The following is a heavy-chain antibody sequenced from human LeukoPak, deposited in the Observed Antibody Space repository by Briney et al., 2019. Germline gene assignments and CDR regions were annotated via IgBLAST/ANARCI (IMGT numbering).Heavy chain of an antibody. CDR3: ARVGYSYGYDY. Sequence: GGSLRLPCAASGFTFSTYWMHWVRQAPGKGLVWVSRINSDGSSTSYADSVKGRFTISRDNAKNTLYLQMNSLRAEDTAVHYCARVGYSYGYDYWGQGTLVTVSS. CDR1: GFTFSTYW. J-gene: IGHJ4*02. V-gene: IGHV3-74*01. D-gene: IGHD5-18*01. CDR2: INSDGSST.